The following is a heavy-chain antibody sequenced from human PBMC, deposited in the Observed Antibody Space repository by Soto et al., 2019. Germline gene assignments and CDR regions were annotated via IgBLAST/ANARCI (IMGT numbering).Heavy chain of an antibody. V-gene: IGHV3-23*01. Sequence: GGSLRLSCAASGFTFNTYAMNWVRQAPGKGLEWVSAISGSGGSTYYADSVKGRFTISRDNSKNTLYLQMNSLRAEDTAVYYCVKGAPSSWYGELFACWDQRPQVTVSS. CDR2: ISGSGGST. D-gene: IGHD6-13*01. CDR1: GFTFNTYA. J-gene: IGHJ4*02. CDR3: VKGAPSSWYGELFAC.